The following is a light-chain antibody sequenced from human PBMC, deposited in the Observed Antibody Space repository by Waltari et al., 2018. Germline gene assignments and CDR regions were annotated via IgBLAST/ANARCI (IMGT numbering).Light chain of an antibody. CDR2: DAS. CDR3: QQYHDWPLT. V-gene: IGKV3-15*01. Sequence: EIVMTQSPATLSVSPGERATLSCRASQSVHINLAWYQKEPGQAPRLLVYDASTRATGTPARFGGSGSGTEFTLTISSLQSEDFAVYYCQQYHDWPLTFAGGTKVEIK. J-gene: IGKJ4*01. CDR1: QSVHIN.